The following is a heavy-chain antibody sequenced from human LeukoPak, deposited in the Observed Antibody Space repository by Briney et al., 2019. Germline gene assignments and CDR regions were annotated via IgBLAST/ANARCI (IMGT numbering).Heavy chain of an antibody. CDR2: ISSSSSYI. CDR3: ARPVYDFWSGLDY. V-gene: IGHV3-21*01. CDR1: GFHFSSYS. D-gene: IGHD3-3*01. Sequence: GGSLRLSFAASGFHFSSYSMNWVRQAPGKGLEWVSSISSSSSYIYYADSVKGRFTISRDNAKNSLYLQMNSLRAEDTAVYYCARPVYDFWSGLDYWGQGTLVTVSS. J-gene: IGHJ4*02.